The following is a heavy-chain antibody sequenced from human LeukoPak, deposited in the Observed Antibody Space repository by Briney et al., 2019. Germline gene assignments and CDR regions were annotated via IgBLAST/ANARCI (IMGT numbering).Heavy chain of an antibody. CDR2: IYHSGSI. Sequence: SETLSLTCAVSGGSISSGGYSWSWIRQPPGKGLEWIGYIYHSGSIYYNPSLKSRVTISVDRSKNQFSLKLSSVTAADTAVYYCARDYRGWYYFDYWGQGTLVTVSS. D-gene: IGHD6-19*01. CDR3: ARDYRGWYYFDY. J-gene: IGHJ4*02. V-gene: IGHV4-30-2*01. CDR1: GGSISSGGYS.